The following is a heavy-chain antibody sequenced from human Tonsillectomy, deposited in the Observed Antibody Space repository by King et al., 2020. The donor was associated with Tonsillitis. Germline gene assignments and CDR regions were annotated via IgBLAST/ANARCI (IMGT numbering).Heavy chain of an antibody. CDR2: ISSSRSYI. J-gene: IGHJ6*02. Sequence: EQLVQSGGGLVKPGGSLRLSCAASGFTFSSYSMNWVRQAPGKGLEWVSSISSSRSYIYYADSVKGRFTISRDNAKNSLYLEMNSLRAEDTAVYYCARSEYSSSSYGMDVWGQGTTVTVSS. V-gene: IGHV3-21*01. CDR3: ARSEYSSSSYGMDV. CDR1: GFTFSSYS. D-gene: IGHD6-6*01.